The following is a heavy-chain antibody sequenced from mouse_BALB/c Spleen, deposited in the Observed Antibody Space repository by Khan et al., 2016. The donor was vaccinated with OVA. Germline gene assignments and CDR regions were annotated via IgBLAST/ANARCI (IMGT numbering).Heavy chain of an antibody. CDR2: VYPGVAYT. Sequence: QVQLQQSGAELLRPGTSVKMSCKAGGYTFTNYLIGWVKQRPGHGLEWIGDVYPGVAYTNYNEKFKGKATLTADTSSSTVFMQLSSLTFEDSAIYYCARYPSWYFDVWGAGTTVTVSS. J-gene: IGHJ1*01. V-gene: IGHV1-63*02. CDR1: GYTFTNYL. CDR3: ARYPSWYFDV.